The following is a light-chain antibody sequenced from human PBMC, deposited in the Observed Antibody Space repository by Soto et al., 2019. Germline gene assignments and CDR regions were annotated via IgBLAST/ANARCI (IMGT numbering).Light chain of an antibody. Sequence: QSALTQPASVSGSPGQSVTISCAGTSSDVGGYNFVSWYQQHPGKAPQLMIYDVSSRPSGVSNRFSGSKSGNTASLTISGLQAEDEADYYCSSYTSSYTYVFGTGSKLPS. J-gene: IGLJ1*01. CDR3: SSYTSSYTYV. CDR2: DVS. V-gene: IGLV2-14*03. CDR1: SSDVGGYNF.